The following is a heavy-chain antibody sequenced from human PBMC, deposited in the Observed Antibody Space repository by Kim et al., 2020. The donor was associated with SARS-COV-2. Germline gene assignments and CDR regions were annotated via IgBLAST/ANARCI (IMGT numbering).Heavy chain of an antibody. CDR1: GITFSNFN. CDR3: ARWQHGGPAEYFQH. D-gene: IGHD2-15*01. J-gene: IGHJ1*01. Sequence: GGSLRLSCTASGITFSNFNMNWVRQAPGKGLEWVSYISTSSTTIYYADSVKGRFTISRDNDKNSLYLQMNSLRDEDTAVYYGARWQHGGPAEYFQHWGQGTLVTVSS. V-gene: IGHV3-48*02. CDR2: ISTSSTTI.